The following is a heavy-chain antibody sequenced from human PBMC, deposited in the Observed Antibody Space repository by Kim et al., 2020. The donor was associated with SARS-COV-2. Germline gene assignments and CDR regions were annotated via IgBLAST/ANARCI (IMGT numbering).Heavy chain of an antibody. CDR1: GASISSYH. Sequence: SETLSLTCTVSGASISSYHWSWIRQPAGKVLEWIGRVFSSANTIYNPSLKSRVTMSLDTSNNQPSLKLSSVTAADTAVYYCAKGKATNTDNSGSFKVNW. D-gene: IGHD3-22*01. V-gene: IGHV4-4*07. CDR2: VFSSANT. CDR3: AKGKATNTDNSGSFKVNW. J-gene: IGHJ5*01.